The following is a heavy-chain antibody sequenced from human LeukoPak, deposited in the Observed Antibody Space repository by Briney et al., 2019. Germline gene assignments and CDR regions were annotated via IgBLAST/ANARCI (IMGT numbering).Heavy chain of an antibody. CDR1: GFTFSGYA. V-gene: IGHV3-23*01. CDR3: ANGITGTRAFDY. Sequence: GGSLRLSCAASGFTFSGYAMSWVRQAPGKGLEWVSAISGSGGSTYYAGSVKGRFTISRDNSKNTLYLQMNSLRAEDTAVYYCANGITGTRAFDYWGQGTLVTVSS. CDR2: ISGSGGST. D-gene: IGHD1-7*01. J-gene: IGHJ4*02.